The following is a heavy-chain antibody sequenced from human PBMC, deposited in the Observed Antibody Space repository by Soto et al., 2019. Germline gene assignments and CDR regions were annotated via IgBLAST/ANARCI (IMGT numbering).Heavy chain of an antibody. Sequence: PGGSLRLSCAASGFTFSSYSMNWVRQAPGKGLEWVSYISSSSSTIYYADSVKGRFTISRDNAKNSLYLQMNSLRAEDTAVYYCARDSTTGTRYYYYYMDVWGKGTTVTVSS. J-gene: IGHJ6*03. CDR1: GFTFSSYS. V-gene: IGHV3-48*01. D-gene: IGHD1-1*01. CDR3: ARDSTTGTRYYYYYMDV. CDR2: ISSSSSTI.